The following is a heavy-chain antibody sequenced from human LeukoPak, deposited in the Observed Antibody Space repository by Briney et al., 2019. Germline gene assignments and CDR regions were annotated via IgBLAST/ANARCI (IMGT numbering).Heavy chain of an antibody. Sequence: GTSLTLSCAASGFTFDDYAMHWVRQAPGKGLEWVSGISWNSGSIVYADSVKGRFTISRGRTKNSLYLQMNSLRAEDMALYYCARGNGYSTSGYVDYRGQGTLVTVSS. CDR3: ARGNGYSTSGYVDY. CDR1: GFTFDDYA. D-gene: IGHD6-13*01. V-gene: IGHV3-9*03. J-gene: IGHJ4*02. CDR2: ISWNSGSI.